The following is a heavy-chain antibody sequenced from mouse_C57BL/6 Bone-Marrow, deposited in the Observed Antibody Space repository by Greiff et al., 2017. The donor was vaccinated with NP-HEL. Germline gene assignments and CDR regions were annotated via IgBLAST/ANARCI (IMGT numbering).Heavy chain of an antibody. CDR2: IYPGGGYT. V-gene: IGHV1-63*01. CDR3: ARSLYGNYGLDY. Sequence: VQLQESGAELVRPGTSVKMSCKASGYTFTNYWIGWAKQRPGHGLEWIGDIYPGGGYTNYNEKFKGKATLTADKSSSTAYMQFSSLTSEDSAIYYCARSLYGNYGLDYWGQGTTLTVSS. D-gene: IGHD2-1*01. CDR1: GYTFTNYW. J-gene: IGHJ2*01.